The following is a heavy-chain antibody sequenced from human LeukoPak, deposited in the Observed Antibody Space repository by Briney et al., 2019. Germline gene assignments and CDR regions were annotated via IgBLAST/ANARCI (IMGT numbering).Heavy chain of an antibody. J-gene: IGHJ4*02. D-gene: IGHD5-18*01. CDR2: IYYSGST. V-gene: IGHV4-59*01. CDR1: GDSISSFY. CDR3: ARGNSYGPYFDY. Sequence: SETLSLACTVSGDSISSFYWSWIRQPPGKGLEWIGYIYYSGSTNYNPSLRSRVTISVDTSKNQFSLRLSSVTAADTAVYYCARGNSYGPYFDYWGQGTLVTVSS.